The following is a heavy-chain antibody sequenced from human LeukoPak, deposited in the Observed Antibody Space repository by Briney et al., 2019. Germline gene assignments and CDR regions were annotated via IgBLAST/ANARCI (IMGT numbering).Heavy chain of an antibody. CDR2: ISYDGSNK. CDR3: AKEIDIVVVVAATPFDF. D-gene: IGHD2-15*01. Sequence: PGGSLRLSCAASGFTFSSYAMHWARQAPGKGLEWVAVISYDGSNKYYADSVKGRFTISRDNSKNTLYLQMNSLRAEDTAVYYCAKEIDIVVVVAATPFDFWGQGTLVTVSS. V-gene: IGHV3-30-3*02. CDR1: GFTFSSYA. J-gene: IGHJ4*02.